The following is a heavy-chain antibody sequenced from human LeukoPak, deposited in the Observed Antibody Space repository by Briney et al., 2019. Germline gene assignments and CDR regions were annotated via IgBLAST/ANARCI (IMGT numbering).Heavy chain of an antibody. CDR3: AAREISSGWYVIDP. V-gene: IGHV1-24*01. D-gene: IGHD6-19*01. Sequence: ASVKVSCKVSGYTLTELSMHWVRQAPGKGLEWMGGFDPEDGETIYAQKFQGRVTMTEDTSTDTAYMELSSLRSEDTAVYYCAAREISSGWYVIDPWGQGTLVTVSS. CDR1: GYTLTELS. CDR2: FDPEDGET. J-gene: IGHJ5*02.